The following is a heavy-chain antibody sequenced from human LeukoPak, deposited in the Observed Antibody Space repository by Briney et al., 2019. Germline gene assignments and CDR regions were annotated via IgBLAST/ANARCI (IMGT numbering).Heavy chain of an antibody. Sequence: PGGSLRLSCAASGFTFSSYEMNWVRQAPGKGLEWVSYISSSGSTIYYADSVKGRFTISRDNAKNSLYLQMNSLRAEDTAVYYCARASYDYVWGSYRFYDMDVWGQGTTVTVPS. J-gene: IGHJ6*02. D-gene: IGHD3-16*02. CDR1: GFTFSSYE. CDR2: ISSSGSTI. V-gene: IGHV3-48*03. CDR3: ARASYDYVWGSYRFYDMDV.